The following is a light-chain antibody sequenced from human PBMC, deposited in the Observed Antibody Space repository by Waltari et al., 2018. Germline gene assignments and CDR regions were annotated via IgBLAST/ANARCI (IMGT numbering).Light chain of an antibody. CDR2: DDS. V-gene: IGLV3-21*02. Sequence: SYILTQPPSVSVAPGQTARIPCGGNNIGSKTVHWYQQKPGQAPVLVVSDDSDRPSGIRGGFSDSNSGNTATLTISRVEAGDEADYYCQVWDSSSDHRVFGGGTTLTVL. CDR3: QVWDSSSDHRV. CDR1: NIGSKT. J-gene: IGLJ3*02.